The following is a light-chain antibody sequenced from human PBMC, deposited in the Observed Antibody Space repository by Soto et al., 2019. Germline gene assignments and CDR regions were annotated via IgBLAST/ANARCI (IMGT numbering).Light chain of an antibody. CDR1: SSDVGGYNY. CDR3: SSYAGSNNPPYV. Sequence: QSALTQPPSASGSPGQSVTISCTGTSSDVGGYNYVSWYQQHPGKAPKLMIYEVSKRPSGVPDRFSGSKSGNTASLTVSGLQAEDEADYYCSSYAGSNNPPYVFGTSTKVTVL. CDR2: EVS. V-gene: IGLV2-8*01. J-gene: IGLJ1*01.